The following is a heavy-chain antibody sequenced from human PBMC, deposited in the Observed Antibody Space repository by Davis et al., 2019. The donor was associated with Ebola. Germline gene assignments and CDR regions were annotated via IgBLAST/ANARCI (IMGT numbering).Heavy chain of an antibody. J-gene: IGHJ3*02. D-gene: IGHD1-26*01. V-gene: IGHV1-69*13. CDR3: AADQWELLEASHLI. Sequence: SVKVSCKASGGTFSSYAISWVRQAPGQGLEWMGGIIPIFGTANYAQKFQGRVTITADESTSTAYMELSSLRSEDTAVYYCAADQWELLEASHLIWGQGTMVTVSS. CDR2: IIPIFGTA. CDR1: GGTFSSYA.